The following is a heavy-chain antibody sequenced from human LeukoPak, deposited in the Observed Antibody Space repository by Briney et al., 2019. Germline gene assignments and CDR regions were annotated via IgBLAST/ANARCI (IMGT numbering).Heavy chain of an antibody. CDR2: ISVYNGNT. J-gene: IGHJ5*02. CDR1: GYTFTSYY. Sequence: ASVKVSCKASGYTFTSYYMHWVRQAPGQGLVWMGWISVYNGNTNYAQKLQGRVTLTTDTSTSTAYMELRSLRSDDTAVYYCARDRLGLLWFGESPYNWFDPWGQGTLVTVSS. V-gene: IGHV1-18*04. CDR3: ARDRLGLLWFGESPYNWFDP. D-gene: IGHD3-10*01.